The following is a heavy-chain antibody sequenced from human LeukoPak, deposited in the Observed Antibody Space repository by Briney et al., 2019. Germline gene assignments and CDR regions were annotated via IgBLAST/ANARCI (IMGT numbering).Heavy chain of an antibody. CDR3: ATPPTVTRNY. D-gene: IGHD4-17*01. V-gene: IGHV3-23*01. J-gene: IGHJ4*02. CDR1: GFTFSSYG. CDR2: ISGNSGTT. Sequence: GGSLRLSCAASGFTFSSYGMSWVRQAPGKGLEWVSGISGNSGTTYYADSVKGRFTISRDNSKNTLYLQMNSLRAEDTAVYYCATPPTVTRNYWGQGTLVTVSS.